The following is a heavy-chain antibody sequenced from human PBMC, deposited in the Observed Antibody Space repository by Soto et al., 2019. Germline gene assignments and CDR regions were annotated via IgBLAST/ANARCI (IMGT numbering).Heavy chain of an antibody. CDR1: GFTADDYA. CDR3: AKDMKWGGMTTIPYFDS. J-gene: IGHJ4*02. D-gene: IGHD4-17*01. V-gene: IGHV3-9*02. CDR2: ISSNSDTI. Sequence: EVQLVESGGGLVQPGRSLRLSCVASGFTADDYAMHWVRQAPGKGLEWVSGISSNSDTIDYADSVKGRFTISRDNAKNSLVLQMNSLRPEDTALYYCAKDMKWGGMTTIPYFDSWGQGTLVTVSS.